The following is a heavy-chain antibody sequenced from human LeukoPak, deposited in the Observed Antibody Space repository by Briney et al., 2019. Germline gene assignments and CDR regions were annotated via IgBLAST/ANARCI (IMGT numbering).Heavy chain of an antibody. J-gene: IGHJ4*02. D-gene: IGHD3-16*01. CDR1: GFTFGDYA. V-gene: IGHV3-49*04. CDR2: IRSKAYGGTT. Sequence: PGGSLRLSCTASGFTFGDYAMSWVRQAPGKGLEWVGFIRSKAYGGTTEYAASVKGRFTISRDDSKSIGYLQMNSLKTEDTAVYYCRWSFGGAVWFDYWGQGTLVTVSS. CDR3: RWSFGGAVWFDY.